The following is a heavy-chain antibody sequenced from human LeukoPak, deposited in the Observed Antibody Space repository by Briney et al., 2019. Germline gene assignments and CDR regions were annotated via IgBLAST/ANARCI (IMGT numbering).Heavy chain of an antibody. CDR2: ISSNGGRT. CDR3: ATYYYDSGGFHFHH. V-gene: IGHV3-64*01. J-gene: IGHJ1*01. Sequence: GGSLRLSCAASRFTFSSYGMHWVRQAPGKGLEYVSAISSNGGRTYYANSVKGRFTISRDNSRNTLYLQMGSLRAEDMAVYYCATYYYDSGGFHFHHWGQGTLVTVPS. D-gene: IGHD3-22*01. CDR1: RFTFSSYG.